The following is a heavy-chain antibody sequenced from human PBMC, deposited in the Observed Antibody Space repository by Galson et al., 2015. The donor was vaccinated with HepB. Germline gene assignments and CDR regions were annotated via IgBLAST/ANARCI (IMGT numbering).Heavy chain of an antibody. J-gene: IGHJ3*02. CDR2: FDPEDGET. CDR1: GYTLTELS. V-gene: IGHV1-24*01. D-gene: IGHD4-23*01. CDR3: ATDYTVVTSWAFDI. Sequence: SVKVSCKVSGYTLTELSMHWVRQAPGKGLEWMGGFDPEDGETIYAQKFQGRVTMTEDTSTDTAYMELSSLRSEDTAVYYCATDYTVVTSWAFDIWGQGTMVTVSS.